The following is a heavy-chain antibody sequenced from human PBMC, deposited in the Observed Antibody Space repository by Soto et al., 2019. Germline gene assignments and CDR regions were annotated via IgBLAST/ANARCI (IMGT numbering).Heavy chain of an antibody. D-gene: IGHD3-10*01. J-gene: IGHJ6*02. CDR3: ARVRLLATMIRGAKTYYGMDV. CDR1: GGSFSGYY. V-gene: IGHV4-34*01. Sequence: SETLSLTCAVYGGSFSGYYWSWIRQPPGKGLEWIGEINHSGCTNYNSSLKSRVTISLDTSKNQFSLKLTSVTAADTAMYYCARVRLLATMIRGAKTYYGMDVWGQGTTVTVSS. CDR2: INHSGCT.